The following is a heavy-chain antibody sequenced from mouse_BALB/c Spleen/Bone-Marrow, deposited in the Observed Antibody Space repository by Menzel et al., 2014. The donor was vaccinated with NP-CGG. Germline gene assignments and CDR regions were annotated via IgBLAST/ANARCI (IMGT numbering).Heavy chain of an antibody. D-gene: IGHD2-1*01. Sequence: EVHLVESGGGLVKPGGSLKLSCAASGFTFSDYYMYWVRQTPEKRLEWVATISDGGSYTYYPDSVKGRFTISRDNAKNNLDLQMSSLKSEDTAMYYCARGNYGNYGAMDYWGQGTSVAVSA. CDR3: ARGNYGNYGAMDY. V-gene: IGHV5-4*02. CDR1: GFTFSDYY. CDR2: ISDGGSYT. J-gene: IGHJ4*01.